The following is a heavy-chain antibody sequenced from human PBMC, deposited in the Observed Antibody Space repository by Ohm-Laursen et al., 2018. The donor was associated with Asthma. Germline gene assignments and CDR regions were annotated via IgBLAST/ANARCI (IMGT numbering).Heavy chain of an antibody. CDR2: ISSSSSYI. CDR1: GFTFSSYN. D-gene: IGHD6-19*01. Sequence: SLRLSCSATGFTFSSYNMNWVRQAPGKGLEWVSSISSSSSYIYYADSVKGRFTISRDNARNSLYLQMNSLRAEDTAVYYCAKDVRSSSGYWGQGTLVTVSS. CDR3: AKDVRSSSGY. V-gene: IGHV3-21*04. J-gene: IGHJ4*02.